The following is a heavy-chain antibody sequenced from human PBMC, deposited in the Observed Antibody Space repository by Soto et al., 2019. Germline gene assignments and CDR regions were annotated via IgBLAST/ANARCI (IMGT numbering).Heavy chain of an antibody. V-gene: IGHV3-73*01. Sequence: GGSLRLSCAASGFTFSGSAMHWVRQASGKGLEWVGRIRSKANSYATAYAASVKGRFTISRDDSKNTAYLQMNSLKTEDTAVYYCNRHLGSVATDYWGQGTLVTVSS. D-gene: IGHD5-12*01. J-gene: IGHJ4*02. CDR3: NRHLGSVATDY. CDR2: IRSKANSYAT. CDR1: GFTFSGSA.